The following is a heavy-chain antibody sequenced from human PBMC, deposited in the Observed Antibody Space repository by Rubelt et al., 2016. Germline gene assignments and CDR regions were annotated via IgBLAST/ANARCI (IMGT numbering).Heavy chain of an antibody. CDR1: GFTFSSYG. V-gene: IGHV3-33*01. Sequence: VRLMESGGGLVQPGGSLRLSCAASGFTFSSYGMHWVRQAPGKGLEWVAVIWYDGSNKYYADSVKGRFTISRDNSKNTLYLQINSLKAVETACYYWARQYYYGSGTYDYWGQGTLVTVSS. J-gene: IGHJ4*02. CDR3: ARQYYYGSGTYDY. D-gene: IGHD3-10*01. CDR2: IWYDGSNK.